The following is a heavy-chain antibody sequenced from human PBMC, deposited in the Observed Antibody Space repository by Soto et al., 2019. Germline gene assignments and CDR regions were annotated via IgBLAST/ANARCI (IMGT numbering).Heavy chain of an antibody. CDR1: GFTVSSNY. V-gene: IGHV3-53*04. CDR3: ARGSSGYGYDAFDI. J-gene: IGHJ3*02. Sequence: GGSLRLSCAASGFTVSSNYMSWVRQAPGKGLEWVSVIYGDGSTYYADSVKGRFTISRHNSKNTLYLQMNSLRPEETAVYYCARGSSGYGYDAFDIWGQGTMVTVSS. D-gene: IGHD5-12*01. CDR2: IYGDGST.